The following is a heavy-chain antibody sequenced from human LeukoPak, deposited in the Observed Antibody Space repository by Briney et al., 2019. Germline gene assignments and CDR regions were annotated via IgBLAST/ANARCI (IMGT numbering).Heavy chain of an antibody. CDR1: GGSFSDYY. V-gene: IGHV4-34*01. CDR3: ARGLDYYDSSGYRLPALGY. CDR2: INHSGST. D-gene: IGHD3-22*01. Sequence: PSETLSLTCAVYGGSFSDYYWSWIRQPPGKGLELIGEINHSGSTNYNPSLKSRVTISVDTSKNQFSLKLSSVTAADTAVYYCARGLDYYDSSGYRLPALGYWGQGTLVTVSS. J-gene: IGHJ4*02.